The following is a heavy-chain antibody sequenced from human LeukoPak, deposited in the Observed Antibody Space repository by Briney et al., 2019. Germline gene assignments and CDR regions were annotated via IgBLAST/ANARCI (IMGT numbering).Heavy chain of an antibody. V-gene: IGHV3-23*01. CDR2: ISSSGGST. Sequence: GGSLRLSCAASGFTFSSYAMTWVRQAPGKGLEWVSGISSSGGSTYYADSVKGRFTISRDNSKNTLYLQMNSLRAEDTAVYYCAKDVRVGGGGMDVWGQGTPVTVSS. J-gene: IGHJ6*02. CDR3: AKDVRVGGGGMDV. CDR1: GFTFSSYA. D-gene: IGHD1-26*01.